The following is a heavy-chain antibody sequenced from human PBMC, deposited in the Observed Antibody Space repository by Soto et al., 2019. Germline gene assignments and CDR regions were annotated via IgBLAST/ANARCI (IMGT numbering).Heavy chain of an antibody. Sequence: SETLSLTCAFSCGSIISGGYSWSWIRQPPGKGLEWIGYIYHSGSTYYNPSLKSRVTISVDRSKNQFSLKLSSVTAADTAVYYCARGIVVVPAAITGAWFDPWGQGTLVTVSS. J-gene: IGHJ5*02. CDR3: ARGIVVVPAAITGAWFDP. V-gene: IGHV4-30-2*01. D-gene: IGHD2-2*01. CDR1: CGSIISGGYS. CDR2: IYHSGST.